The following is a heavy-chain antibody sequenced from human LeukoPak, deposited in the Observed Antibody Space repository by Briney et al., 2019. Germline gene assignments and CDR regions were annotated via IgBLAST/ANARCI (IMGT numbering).Heavy chain of an antibody. CDR1: GFTFSSYA. V-gene: IGHV3-23*01. D-gene: IGHD6-13*01. J-gene: IGHJ4*02. Sequence: QTGGSLRLSCAASGFTFSSYAMSWVRQAPGKGLEWVSAISGSGGSTYYADSVKGRFTISRDNSKNTLYLQMNSLRAEGTAVYYCARMGIAAAGTGYWGQGTLVTVSS. CDR2: ISGSGGST. CDR3: ARMGIAAAGTGY.